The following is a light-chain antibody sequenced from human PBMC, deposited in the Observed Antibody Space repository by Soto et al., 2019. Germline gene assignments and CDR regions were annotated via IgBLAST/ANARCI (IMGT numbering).Light chain of an antibody. Sequence: IVLPQSPAILSVSLGEIASPSCTASQSISRSLAWYKHRPGQAPRLLIYQTSIRATGIPDRFSGSGSGTDFTLTISRLEPEDVAVYYCQPYGSQQWTGGQGTKVDNK. CDR3: QPYGSQQWT. CDR2: QTS. J-gene: IGKJ1*01. V-gene: IGKV3-20*01. CDR1: QSISRS.